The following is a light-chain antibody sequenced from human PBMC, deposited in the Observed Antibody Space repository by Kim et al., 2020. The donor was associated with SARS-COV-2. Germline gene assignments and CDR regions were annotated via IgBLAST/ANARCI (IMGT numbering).Light chain of an antibody. V-gene: IGKV1-5*03. CDR3: QQYNTNPYT. CDR1: ISVW. CDR2: KAS. J-gene: IGKJ2*01. Sequence: ISVWLAWYQQKPGKAPNLLIYKASSLESGVPSRFSGSGSGTEFTLTISSLQPDDFAIYYCQQYNTNPYTFGQGTKVDIK.